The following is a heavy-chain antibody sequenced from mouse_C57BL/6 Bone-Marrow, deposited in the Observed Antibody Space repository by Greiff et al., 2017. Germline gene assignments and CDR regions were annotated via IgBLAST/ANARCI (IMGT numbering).Heavy chain of an antibody. CDR2: IYPGSGST. V-gene: IGHV1-55*01. CDR1: GYTFTSYW. J-gene: IGHJ2*01. CDR3: ARGNYYYGSSFHFDY. D-gene: IGHD1-1*01. Sequence: VQLQQPGAELVKPGASVKMSCKASGYTFTSYWITWVKQRPGQGLEWIGDIYPGSGSTNYNEKFKSKATLTVDTSSSTAYMQLSSLTSEDSAVYYCARGNYYYGSSFHFDYWGQGTTLTVSS.